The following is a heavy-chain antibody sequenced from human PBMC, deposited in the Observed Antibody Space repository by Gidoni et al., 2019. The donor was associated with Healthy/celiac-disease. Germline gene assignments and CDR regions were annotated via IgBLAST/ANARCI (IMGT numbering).Heavy chain of an antibody. CDR3: AREYCSSTSCSYDAFDI. CDR1: GYTFTSYG. V-gene: IGHV1-18*01. Sequence: QVQLVQSGAEVKKPGASVKVSCKASGYTFTSYGISWVRQAPGQGLEWMGWISAYKGNTNYAQKLQGRVTMTTDTSTSTAYMELRSLRSDDTAVYYCAREYCSSTSCSYDAFDIWGQGTMVTVSS. J-gene: IGHJ3*02. CDR2: ISAYKGNT. D-gene: IGHD2-2*01.